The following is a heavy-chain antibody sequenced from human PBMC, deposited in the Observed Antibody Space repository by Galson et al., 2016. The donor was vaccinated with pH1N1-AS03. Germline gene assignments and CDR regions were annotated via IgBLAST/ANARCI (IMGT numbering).Heavy chain of an antibody. D-gene: IGHD3-16*01. J-gene: IGHJ4*02. CDR1: EPTLTNYG. V-gene: IGHV3-30*02. Sequence: SLRLSCAASEPTLTNYGMHWFRQGPGKGLEWVAFIAYDGSYVNYADFVKGRFTISRDSSKSTLYLQMNSLRPEDTAVYYCAKDCGLGGSHDDWGQGTLVTVSS. CDR2: IAYDGSYV. CDR3: AKDCGLGGSHDD.